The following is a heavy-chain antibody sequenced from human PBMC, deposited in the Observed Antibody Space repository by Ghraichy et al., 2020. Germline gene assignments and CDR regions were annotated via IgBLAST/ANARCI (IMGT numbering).Heavy chain of an antibody. CDR3: AKGSERSGAFDV. Sequence: GESLNISCVASGFTFRSYGMHWVRQAPGKGLEWVAGISYDGSKTFYGDSVKGRFTISRDNSRNKLHLQVDSLRVEDTAVYYFAKGSERSGAFDVWGQGTAVSVSS. J-gene: IGHJ3*01. V-gene: IGHV3-30*18. CDR1: GFTFRSYG. CDR2: ISYDGSKT. D-gene: IGHD6-25*01.